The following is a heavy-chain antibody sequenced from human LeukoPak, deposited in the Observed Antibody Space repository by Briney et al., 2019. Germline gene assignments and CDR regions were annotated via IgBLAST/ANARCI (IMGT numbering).Heavy chain of an antibody. V-gene: IGHV3-30*18. D-gene: IGHD1-1*01. CDR3: AKGYNWNDSY. J-gene: IGHJ4*02. CDR2: ISYDGSNK. Sequence: GGSLRLSCAASGFIFSGYGMHWVRQAPGKGLEWVAVISYDGSNKYYADSVKGRFTISRDNSKNTLYLQMNSLRAEDTAVYYCAKGYNWNDSYWGQGTLVTVSS. CDR1: GFIFSGYG.